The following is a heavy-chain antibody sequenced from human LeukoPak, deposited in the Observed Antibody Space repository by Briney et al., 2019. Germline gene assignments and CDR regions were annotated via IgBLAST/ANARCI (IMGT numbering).Heavy chain of an antibody. CDR1: GFTFTSYS. D-gene: IGHD3-9*01. CDR3: ARDPGYYDIFARVVPYYFDY. CDR2: ISGGGGST. V-gene: IGHV3-21*01. Sequence: KSGGSLRLSCAASGFTFTSYSMNWVRQAPGKGLEWVSTISGGGGSTYYADSAKGRFTIARDNAKNSLYLQMNSLRAEDTAVYYCARDPGYYDIFARVVPYYFDYWGQGTLVTVSS. J-gene: IGHJ4*02.